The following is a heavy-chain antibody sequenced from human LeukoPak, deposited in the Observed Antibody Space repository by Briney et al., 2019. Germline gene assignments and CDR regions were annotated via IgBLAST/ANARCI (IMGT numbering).Heavy chain of an antibody. J-gene: IGHJ1*01. CDR3: AKGDSSSWYVGYFQH. V-gene: IGHV3-15*05. D-gene: IGHD6-13*01. CDR1: GFTFSNAW. CDR2: IKSKTDGGTT. Sequence: GGSLRLSCAASGFTFSNAWMSWVRQAPGKGLEWVGRIKSKTDGGTTDYAAPVKGRFTISRDDSKNTLYLQMNSLRAEDMALYYCAKGDSSSWYVGYFQHWGQGTLVTVSS.